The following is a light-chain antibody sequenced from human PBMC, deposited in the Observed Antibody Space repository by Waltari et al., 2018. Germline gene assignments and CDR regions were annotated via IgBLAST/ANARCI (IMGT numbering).Light chain of an antibody. V-gene: IGKV3-11*01. CDR2: DAS. J-gene: IGKJ4*01. Sequence: EIVLTQSPATLSLSPGERASLSCRASQIVSRDLAWYRQKPGQAPRLLIFDASIRATGTPARFSGSGSGTDFTLTISSLDSEDFAIYYCQQRRDWPLTFGGGTKVEIK. CDR1: QIVSRD. CDR3: QQRRDWPLT.